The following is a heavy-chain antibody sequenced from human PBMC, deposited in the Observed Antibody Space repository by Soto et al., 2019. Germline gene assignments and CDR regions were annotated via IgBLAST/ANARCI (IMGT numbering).Heavy chain of an antibody. CDR2: IYYSRST. V-gene: IGHV4-30-4*01. CDR3: ARVAAHDPNYYYYGMDV. J-gene: IGHJ6*02. Sequence: QVQLQESGPGLVKPSQTLSLTCTVSGGSISSGDYYWSWIRQPPGKGLEWIGYIYYSRSTYYNPSLKSRVTISVDTSKNQFSLKLSSVTAADTAVYYCARVAAHDPNYYYYGMDVWGQGTTVTVSS. D-gene: IGHD2-15*01. CDR1: GGSISSGDYY.